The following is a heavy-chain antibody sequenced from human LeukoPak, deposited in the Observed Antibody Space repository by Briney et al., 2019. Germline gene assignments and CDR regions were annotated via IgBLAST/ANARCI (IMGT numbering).Heavy chain of an antibody. CDR3: ARHDPIFGVVSP. J-gene: IGHJ4*02. CDR1: GGSISSSSYY. CDR2: IYYSGST. D-gene: IGHD3-3*01. Sequence: PSETLSLTCTVPGGSISSSSYYWGWIRQPPGKGLEWIGSIYYSGSTYYNPSLKSRVTISVDTSKNQFSLKLSSVTAADTAVYYCARHDPIFGVVSPWGQGTLVTVSS. V-gene: IGHV4-39*01.